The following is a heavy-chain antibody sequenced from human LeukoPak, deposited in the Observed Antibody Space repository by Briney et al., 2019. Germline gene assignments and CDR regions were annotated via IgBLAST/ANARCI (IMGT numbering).Heavy chain of an antibody. CDR3: TTRIAVAGLFFDY. J-gene: IGHJ4*02. Sequence: GRSLRLSCTASGFTFGDYAMSWVRQAPGKGLEWVGFIRSKAYGGTTEYAASVKGRFTISRDDSKSIAYLQMNSLKTEDTAVYYCTTRIAVAGLFFDYWGQGTLVTVSS. CDR2: IRSKAYGGTT. V-gene: IGHV3-49*04. D-gene: IGHD6-19*01. CDR1: GFTFGDYA.